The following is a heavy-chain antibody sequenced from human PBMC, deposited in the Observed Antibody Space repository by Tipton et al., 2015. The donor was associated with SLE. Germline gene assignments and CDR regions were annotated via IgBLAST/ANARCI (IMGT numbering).Heavy chain of an antibody. CDR2: INHSGST. Sequence: TLSLTCAVYGGSFSGYYWGWIRQPPGKGLEWIVEINHSGSTNYNPSLKSRVTISVETSKNQFSLKLSSVTAADTAVYYCASLITIFGVVWDYWGQGTLVTVSS. CDR3: ASLITIFGVVWDY. V-gene: IGHV4-34*01. CDR1: GGSFSGYY. J-gene: IGHJ4*02. D-gene: IGHD3-3*01.